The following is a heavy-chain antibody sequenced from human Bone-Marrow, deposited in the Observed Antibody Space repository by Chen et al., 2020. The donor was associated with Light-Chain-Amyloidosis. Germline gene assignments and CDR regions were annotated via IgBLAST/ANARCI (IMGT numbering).Heavy chain of an antibody. D-gene: IGHD3-3*01. J-gene: IGHJ4*02. CDR2: IRYDGSNK. CDR1: GFTFSAFS. Sequence: AQLVESGGGLVQPGGSLRLSCAASGFTFSAFSMHWVRQAPGKGLEWVAFIRYDGSNKYYADSVKGRFTISRDNSKNTLYLQMNSLRAEDTAVYYCAKENNEWLYFFDYWGQGTLVTVSS. CDR3: AKENNEWLYFFDY. V-gene: IGHV3-30*02.